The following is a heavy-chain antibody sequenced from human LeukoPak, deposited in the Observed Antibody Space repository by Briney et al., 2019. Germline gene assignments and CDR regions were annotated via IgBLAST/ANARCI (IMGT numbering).Heavy chain of an antibody. CDR3: AKDLGYCSGGSC. Sequence: GGSLRLPCAASVFTFSSYAMSWVRQAPGKGREGVSAISSSGGSTYYAASVKGRFTISRDNSKNTLYLQMNSLRAEDTAVYYCAKDLGYCSGGSCWGQGTLVTVSS. CDR2: ISSSGGST. J-gene: IGHJ4*02. D-gene: IGHD2-15*01. V-gene: IGHV3-23*01. CDR1: VFTFSSYA.